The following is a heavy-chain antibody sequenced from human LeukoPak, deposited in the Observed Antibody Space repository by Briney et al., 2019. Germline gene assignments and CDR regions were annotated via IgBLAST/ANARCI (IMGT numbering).Heavy chain of an antibody. CDR3: TTDLSIAAAGTGGAFDI. Sequence: GGSLRLSCAASGFTFSNDCMSWVRQAPGKGLEWVGCINSKTDVDSTDYAAPMKGRFTISTDDSNNTLYLQMNSLKTEDTAVYYCTTDLSIAAAGTGGAFDIWGQGTMVTVSS. V-gene: IGHV3-15*01. CDR2: INSKTDVDST. D-gene: IGHD6-13*01. J-gene: IGHJ3*02. CDR1: GFTFSNDC.